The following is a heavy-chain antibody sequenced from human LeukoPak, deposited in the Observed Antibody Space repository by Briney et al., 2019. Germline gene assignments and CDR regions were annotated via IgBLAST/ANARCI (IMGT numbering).Heavy chain of an antibody. D-gene: IGHD3-10*01. J-gene: IGHJ4*02. Sequence: GGSLRLSCAASTFSFSNYEMNWVRQAPGQGLEWVSYISPTGYTIYYADSVKGRFTISRDSAKNSLYLQMSSLRAEDTAVYYCARVGYHGSGSFDYWGQGTLVTVSS. V-gene: IGHV3-48*03. CDR2: ISPTGYTI. CDR3: ARVGYHGSGSFDY. CDR1: TFSFSNYE.